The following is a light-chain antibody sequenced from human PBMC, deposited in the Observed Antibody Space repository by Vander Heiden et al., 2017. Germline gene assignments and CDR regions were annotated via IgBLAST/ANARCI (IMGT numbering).Light chain of an antibody. V-gene: IGLV2-14*01. CDR3: NSYTSSSSPYG. CDR1: SSDVGAYHY. CDR2: EVS. J-gene: IGLJ1*01. Sequence: QSALNQPASVSGSPGQPITISCIGTSSDVGAYHYVSWYKQHPGKAPKLIIFEVSNRPSGVSNRFSGSNSGNTASLTISGLQAEDEAEYYCNSYTSSSSPYGFGTGTKVTVL.